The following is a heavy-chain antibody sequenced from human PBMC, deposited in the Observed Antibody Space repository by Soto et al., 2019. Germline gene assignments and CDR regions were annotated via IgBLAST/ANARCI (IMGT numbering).Heavy chain of an antibody. J-gene: IGHJ4*02. V-gene: IGHV4-39*01. CDR1: GGSISSSSYY. CDR2: IYYSGST. CDR3: PRHTPAISLADH. D-gene: IGHD2-15*01. Sequence: QLQLQESGPGLVKPSETLSLTCTVSGGSISSSSYYWGWIRQPPGKGLEWIGSIYYSGSTYYNPSPKSSAPISEAPTKTRFSLTLSSVTAAETAVYYRPRHTPAISLADHWGQGTLVTVSS.